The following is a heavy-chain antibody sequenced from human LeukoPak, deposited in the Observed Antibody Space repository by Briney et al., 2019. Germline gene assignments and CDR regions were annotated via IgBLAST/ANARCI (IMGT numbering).Heavy chain of an antibody. D-gene: IGHD6-13*01. CDR2: ISSSSSTI. V-gene: IGHV3-48*02. J-gene: IGHJ4*02. CDR3: AREGGQQLDY. CDR1: GFTFSSYS. Sequence: GGSLRLSCAASGFTFSSYSMNWVRQAPGKGLEWVSYISSSSSTIYYADSVKGRFTISRDNAKNSLYLQMNSQRDEDTAVYYCAREGGQQLDYWGQGTLVAVSS.